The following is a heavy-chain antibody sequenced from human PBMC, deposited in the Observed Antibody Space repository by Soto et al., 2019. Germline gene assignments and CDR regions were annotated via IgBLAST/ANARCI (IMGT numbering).Heavy chain of an antibody. V-gene: IGHV6-1*01. J-gene: IGHJ6*02. CDR1: GDSVSSNSAA. CDR3: ARDWVVGDSSGYYYDYYYGMDV. D-gene: IGHD3-22*01. Sequence: SQTLSLTCAISGDSVSSNSAAWNWIRQSPSRGLEWLGRTYYRSKWYNDYAVSVESRITINPDTSKNQFSLQLNSVTPEDTAVYYCARDWVVGDSSGYYYDYYYGMDVWGQGTTVTVSS. CDR2: TYYRSKWYN.